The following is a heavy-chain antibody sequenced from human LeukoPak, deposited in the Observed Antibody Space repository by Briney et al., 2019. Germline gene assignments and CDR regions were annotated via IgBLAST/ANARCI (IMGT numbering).Heavy chain of an antibody. D-gene: IGHD5-18*01. V-gene: IGHV4-4*07. CDR1: DGSISSYY. Sequence: SETLSLTCTVSDGSISSYYWSWIRQPAGKGLEWIGRIYTSGSTKYNPSLKSRVTMSVETSQNQFSLKMTSVTAADTAVYFCARSGRGYTYGTYYYYMDVWGKGTTVTVSS. CDR3: ARSGRGYTYGTYYYYMDV. CDR2: IYTSGST. J-gene: IGHJ6*03.